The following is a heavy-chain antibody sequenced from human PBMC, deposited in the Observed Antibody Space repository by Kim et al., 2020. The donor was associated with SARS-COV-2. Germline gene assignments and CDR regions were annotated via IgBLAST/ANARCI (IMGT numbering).Heavy chain of an antibody. Sequence: NPTYAKGFTGRFVFSLDTSGSTAYLQISSLKAEDTAVYYCARDERYVFAYWGQGTLVTVSS. CDR2: NP. V-gene: IGHV7-4-1*02. CDR3: ARDERYVFAY. J-gene: IGHJ4*02. D-gene: IGHD3-16*01.